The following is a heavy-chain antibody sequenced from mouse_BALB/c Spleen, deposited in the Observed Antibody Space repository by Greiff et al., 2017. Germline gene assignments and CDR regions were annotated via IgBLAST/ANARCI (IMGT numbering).Heavy chain of an antibody. J-gene: IGHJ4*01. CDR3: ARRGNYVVPYAMDY. CDR2: INPDSSTI. D-gene: IGHD2-1*01. CDR1: GFDFSRYW. Sequence: EVQLVESGGGLVQPGGSLKLSCAASGFDFSRYWMSWVRQAPGKGLEWIGEINPDSSTINYTPSLKDKFIISRDNAKNTLYLQMSKVRSEDTALYYCARRGNYVVPYAMDYWGQGTSVTVSS. V-gene: IGHV4-1*02.